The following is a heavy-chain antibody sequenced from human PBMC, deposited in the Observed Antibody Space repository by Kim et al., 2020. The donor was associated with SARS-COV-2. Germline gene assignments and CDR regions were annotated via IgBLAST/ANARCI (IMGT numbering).Heavy chain of an antibody. Sequence: GGSLRLSCAASGFTFNIYSMNWVRQAPGKGLEWVSYIRSSGSTIYYADSVKGRFTISRDNAKSSLFLQMNTLRDEDSAIYYCARDYYGDYALDSWGQGTLITVSS. CDR1: GFTFNIYS. V-gene: IGHV3-48*02. D-gene: IGHD4-17*01. J-gene: IGHJ1*01. CDR2: IRSSGSTI. CDR3: ARDYYGDYALDS.